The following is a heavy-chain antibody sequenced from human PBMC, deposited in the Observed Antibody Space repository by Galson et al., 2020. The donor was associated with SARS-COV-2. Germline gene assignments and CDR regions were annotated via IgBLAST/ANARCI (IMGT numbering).Heavy chain of an antibody. Sequence: GAYLKISCKGSGYSFTSYWIGWVRQMPGKGLEGRGISYPGDSDTRYSPSFQGQVTISADKSISTAYLHWSSRKASDTAMDYCARLSLIAVAGDFDYWGQGTLVTVSS. CDR2: SYPGDSDT. CDR1: GYSFTSYW. J-gene: IGHJ4*02. D-gene: IGHD6-19*01. V-gene: IGHV5-51*01. CDR3: ARLSLIAVAGDFDY.